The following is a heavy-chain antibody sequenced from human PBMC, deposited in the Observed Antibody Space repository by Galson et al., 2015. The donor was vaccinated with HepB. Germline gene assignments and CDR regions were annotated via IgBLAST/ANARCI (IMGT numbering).Heavy chain of an antibody. Sequence: SVKVSCKASGYTFTSYDINWVRRATGQGLEWMGWMNPNSGNTGYAQKFQGRVTMTRNTSISTAYMELSSLRSEDTAVYYCASGIGTRDDAFDIWGQGTMVTVSS. CDR2: MNPNSGNT. V-gene: IGHV1-8*01. CDR1: GYTFTSYD. CDR3: ASGIGTRDDAFDI. J-gene: IGHJ3*02. D-gene: IGHD1-1*01.